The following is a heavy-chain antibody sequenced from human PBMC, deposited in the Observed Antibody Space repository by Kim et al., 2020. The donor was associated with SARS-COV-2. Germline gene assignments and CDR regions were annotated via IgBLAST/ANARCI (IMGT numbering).Heavy chain of an antibody. J-gene: IGHJ4*02. CDR3: ARQVDYYDSSGPLYFDY. V-gene: IGHV4-59*08. Sequence: SETLSLTCTVSGGSISSYYWSWIRQPPGKGLEWIGYIYYSGSTNYNPPLKSRVTISVDTSKNQFSLKLSSVTAADTAVFYCARQVDYYDSSGPLYFDYWGQGTLVTVSS. CDR1: GGSISSYY. CDR2: IYYSGST. D-gene: IGHD3-22*01.